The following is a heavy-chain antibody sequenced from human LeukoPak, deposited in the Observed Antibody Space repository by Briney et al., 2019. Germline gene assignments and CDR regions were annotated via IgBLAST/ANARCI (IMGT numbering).Heavy chain of an antibody. CDR1: GFTFSSYG. CDR3: AKVTGWFPEY. Sequence: GGSLRLSFAASGFTFSSYGMHWVRQAPGKGLEWVAFIRHDGSTKYYADSVKGRFTISRDNSKNTLYLQMNSLRGEDTAVYYCAKVTGWFPEYWGQGTLVTVSS. V-gene: IGHV3-30*02. CDR2: IRHDGSTK. J-gene: IGHJ4*02. D-gene: IGHD6-19*01.